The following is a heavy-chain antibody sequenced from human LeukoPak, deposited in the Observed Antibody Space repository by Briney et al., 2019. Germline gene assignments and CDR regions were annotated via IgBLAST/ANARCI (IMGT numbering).Heavy chain of an antibody. CDR1: GGSISSGGYY. J-gene: IGHJ5*02. CDR2: IYHSGST. D-gene: IGHD3-10*01. CDR3: ASAMVRGANLAGWFDP. V-gene: IGHV4-30-2*01. Sequence: SETLSLTCTVSGGSISSGGYYWSWIRQPPGKGLEWIGYIYHSGSTYYNPSLKSRVTISVDRSKNQFSLKLSSVTAADTAVYYCASAMVRGANLAGWFDPWGQGTLVTVSS.